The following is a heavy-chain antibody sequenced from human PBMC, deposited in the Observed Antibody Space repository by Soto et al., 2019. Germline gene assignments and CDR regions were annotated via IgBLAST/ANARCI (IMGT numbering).Heavy chain of an antibody. CDR3: TRGPRATSAGTSAH. D-gene: IGHD6-13*01. J-gene: IGHJ4*02. Sequence: GCSLRLACACSVFTFSMYWMQWVRQVPGKGPVWVARIYNDGTYADYADSVKGRFTISRDNAKDTLYLQMNDLRAEDSALYHCTRGPRATSAGTSAHWGQGTLVTVSS. V-gene: IGHV3-74*01. CDR1: VFTFSMYW. CDR2: IYNDGTYA.